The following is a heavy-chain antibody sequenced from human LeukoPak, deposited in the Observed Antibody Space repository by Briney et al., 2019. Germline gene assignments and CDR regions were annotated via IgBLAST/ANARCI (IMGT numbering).Heavy chain of an antibody. CDR1: GFTFDSYA. CDR2: ISGSGGST. J-gene: IGHJ4*02. CDR3: AKDGRGYNPVTC. D-gene: IGHD5-24*01. Sequence: PGGSLRLSCAASGFTFDSYAMSWVRQAPGKGLEWVSAISGSGGSTYYADSVKGRFTISRDNSKNTLFLQMNSLRAEDTAIYYCAKDGRGYNPVTCWGQGTLVTVSS. V-gene: IGHV3-23*01.